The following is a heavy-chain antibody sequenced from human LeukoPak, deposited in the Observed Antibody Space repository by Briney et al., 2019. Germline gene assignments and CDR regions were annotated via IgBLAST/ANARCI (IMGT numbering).Heavy chain of an antibody. V-gene: IGHV3-30-3*01. CDR3: ARVRDIVVVVAAGLVKGGGPIRY. Sequence: GGSLRLSCAASGFTFSSYAMHWVRQAPGKGLEWVAVISYDGSNKYYADSVKGRFTISRDNSKNTLYLQMNSLRAEDTAVYYCARVRDIVVVVAAGLVKGGGPIRYWGQGTLVTASS. J-gene: IGHJ4*02. CDR1: GFTFSSYA. CDR2: ISYDGSNK. D-gene: IGHD2-15*01.